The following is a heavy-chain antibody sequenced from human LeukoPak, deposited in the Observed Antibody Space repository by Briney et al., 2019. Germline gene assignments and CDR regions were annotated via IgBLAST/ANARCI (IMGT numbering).Heavy chain of an antibody. V-gene: IGHV1-46*01. CDR1: GYTFISYY. J-gene: IGHJ4*02. Sequence: WASVKVSCTASGYTFISYYMHWVRQAPGQGLEWMGIINPRGGSTNYEQKFQGRVTMTRDMSTSTVYMELSSLRSEDTAVYYCARAYYHDSSGYHFPVDYWGQGTLVTVSS. D-gene: IGHD3-22*01. CDR3: ARAYYHDSSGYHFPVDY. CDR2: INPRGGST.